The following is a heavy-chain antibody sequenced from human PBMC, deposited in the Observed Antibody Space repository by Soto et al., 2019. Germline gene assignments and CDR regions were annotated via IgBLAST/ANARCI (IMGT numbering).Heavy chain of an antibody. CDR2: IKQDGSEK. Sequence: EVQLVESGGGLVQPGGSLRLSCAASGFTFSSYWMSWVRQAPGKGLEWVANIKQDGSEKYYVDSVKGRFTISRDNAKNSLYXXXKXXGAEDTAVYYCARDPSIVLVPAALRSYYYYYGMDVWGQGTTVTVSS. V-gene: IGHV3-7*01. J-gene: IGHJ6*02. CDR1: GFTFSSYW. D-gene: IGHD2-2*01. CDR3: ARDPSIVLVPAALRSYYYYYGMDV.